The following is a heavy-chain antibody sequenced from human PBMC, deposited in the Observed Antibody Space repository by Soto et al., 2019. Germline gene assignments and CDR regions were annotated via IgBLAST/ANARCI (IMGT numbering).Heavy chain of an antibody. CDR1: GYTFTSYG. Sequence: GASVKVSCKASGYTFTSYGISWVRQAPGQGLEWMGWISAYNGNTYYADSVKGRFTISRDNSKNTLYLQMNSLRAEDTAVYYCAKEALWTNGFFDYWGQGTLVTVSS. V-gene: IGHV1-18*01. J-gene: IGHJ4*02. D-gene: IGHD2-8*01. CDR3: AKEALWTNGFFDY. CDR2: ISAYNGNT.